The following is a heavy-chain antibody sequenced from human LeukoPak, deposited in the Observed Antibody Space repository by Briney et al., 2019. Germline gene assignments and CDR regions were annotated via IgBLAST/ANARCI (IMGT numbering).Heavy chain of an antibody. Sequence: GGSLRLSCAASGFTISRDSMHWVRQAPGKGLVWVSRIYGDGITTHYADSVKGRFTISRDDAKNTVHLQMNSLRADDTAVYYCVPGGGFAYWGQGSLVTVSS. CDR3: VPGGGFAY. CDR2: IYGDGITT. J-gene: IGHJ4*02. V-gene: IGHV3-74*01. CDR1: GFTISRDS. D-gene: IGHD4-23*01.